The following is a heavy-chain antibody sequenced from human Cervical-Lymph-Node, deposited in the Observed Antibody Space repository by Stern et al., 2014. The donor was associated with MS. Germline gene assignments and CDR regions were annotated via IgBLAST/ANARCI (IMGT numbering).Heavy chain of an antibody. CDR1: GGSISSDNYY. Sequence: VQLVESGPGLVKPSQTLSLTCTVSGGSISSDNYYWTWIRQHPGKGLEWTGHIYYSGTTYYNPSLKSRVSITVNTSQNLFSLRLSSVTAADTAVYYCARDHFTTSLDVWGHGTTVTVS. V-gene: IGHV4-31*03. CDR3: ARDHFTTSLDV. CDR2: IYYSGTT. D-gene: IGHD3-22*01. J-gene: IGHJ6*02.